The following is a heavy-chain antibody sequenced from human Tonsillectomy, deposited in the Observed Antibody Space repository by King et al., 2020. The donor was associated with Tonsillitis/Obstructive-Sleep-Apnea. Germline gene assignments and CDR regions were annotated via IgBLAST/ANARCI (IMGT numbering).Heavy chain of an antibody. V-gene: IGHV1-18*01. CDR2: ISAYNGKT. CDR3: ARGQAYYVILFGLRGSDY. J-gene: IGHJ4*02. D-gene: IGHD3-9*01. Sequence: QLVQSGAEGKKPGASVKVSCETSGYTFTNYGISWVRQAPGQGLEWMGWISAYNGKTNYAQNLQGRVTMTTDTSTSTAYMGLRSLRSDDTAVYYCARGQAYYVILFGLRGSDYWGQGALVTVSS. CDR1: GYTFTNYG.